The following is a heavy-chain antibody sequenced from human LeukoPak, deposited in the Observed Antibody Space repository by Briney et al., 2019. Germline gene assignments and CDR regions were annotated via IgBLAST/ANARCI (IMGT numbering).Heavy chain of an antibody. CDR2: ISAYNGNT. J-gene: IGHJ6*02. D-gene: IGHD3-3*01. CDR1: GYTFTSYG. V-gene: IGHV1-18*01. CDR3: ARNSDDFWSGYSSHNYYYYGMDV. Sequence: ASVTVSFKASGYTFTSYGISWVRQAPGQGLEWMGWISAYNGNTNYAQKLQGRVTMTTDTSTSTAYMELRSLRSDDTAVYYCARNSDDFWSGYSSHNYYYYGMDVWGQGTTVTVSS.